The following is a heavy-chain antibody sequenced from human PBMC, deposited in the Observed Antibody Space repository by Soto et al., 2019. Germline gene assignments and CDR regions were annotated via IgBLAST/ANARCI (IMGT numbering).Heavy chain of an antibody. Sequence: PSETLSLTCAVSVGSITNNNWCICVRQPPLKGLEWIAGIYHSGSTNYNPSLKSRVIMSVDKSKNQFSVKLTSVTAADTAVYYCARGARRSGRMVYYYGMDVWGQGTTVTVS. J-gene: IGHJ6*02. CDR3: ARGARRSGRMVYYYGMDV. D-gene: IGHD6-19*01. CDR1: VGSITNNNW. CDR2: IYHSGST. V-gene: IGHV4-4*02.